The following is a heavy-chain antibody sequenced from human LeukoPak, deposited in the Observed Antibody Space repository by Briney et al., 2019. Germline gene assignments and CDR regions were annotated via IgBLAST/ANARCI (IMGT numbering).Heavy chain of an antibody. D-gene: IGHD6-13*01. Sequence: SETLSLTCTVSGGSISSYYWSWIRQPPGKGLEWIGEINHSGSTNYNPSLKSRVTISVDTSKNQFSLKLSSVTAADTAVYYCASGRKPTSYGGRIAAARWFDPWGQGTLVTVSS. J-gene: IGHJ5*02. CDR1: GGSISSYY. CDR3: ASGRKPTSYGGRIAAARWFDP. V-gene: IGHV4-34*01. CDR2: INHSGST.